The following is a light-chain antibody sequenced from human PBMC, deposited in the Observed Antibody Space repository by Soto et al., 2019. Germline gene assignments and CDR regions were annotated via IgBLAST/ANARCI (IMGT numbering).Light chain of an antibody. CDR3: CSYAGSTKYV. J-gene: IGLJ1*01. V-gene: IGLV2-23*01. CDR1: SSDIGSYDL. Sequence: QSVLTHPASVSWPLGQSIFISCTGSSSDIGSYDLVSWYQQYPGKAPKVVIFEGTKRPSGVSNRFSGSKSGNTASLTISGLQTEEEADYYCCSYAGSTKYVFGAGTKVTVL. CDR2: EGT.